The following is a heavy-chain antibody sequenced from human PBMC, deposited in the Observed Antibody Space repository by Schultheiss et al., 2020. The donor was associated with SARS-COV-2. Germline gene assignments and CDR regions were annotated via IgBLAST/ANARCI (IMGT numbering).Heavy chain of an antibody. CDR2: TYYRSKWYN. CDR3: ARDRLAAADH. Sequence: SQTLSLTCDISGDSVTSNSVAWSWIRQSPSRGLEWLGRTYYRSKWYNDYAVSVKSRITINPDTSKNQFSLQLKSVTPEDTAVYYCARDRLAAADHWGQGTLVTVSS. V-gene: IGHV6-1*01. CDR1: GDSVTSNSVA. J-gene: IGHJ4*02. D-gene: IGHD6-13*01.